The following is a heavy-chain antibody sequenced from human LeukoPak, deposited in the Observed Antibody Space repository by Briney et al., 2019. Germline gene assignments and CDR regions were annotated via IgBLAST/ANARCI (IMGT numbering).Heavy chain of an antibody. CDR3: ALGTTNLDAFDI. CDR2: ISYDGSNK. CDR1: GFTSSSYG. V-gene: IGHV3-30*03. J-gene: IGHJ3*02. Sequence: GGSLRLSCVVSGFTSSSYGMHWVRQAPGKGLELVAVISYDGSNKYYADSVKGRFTISRDNSKNTLYLQMNSLRGEDTAVYYCALGTTNLDAFDIWGQGTMVTVSS. D-gene: IGHD1-7*01.